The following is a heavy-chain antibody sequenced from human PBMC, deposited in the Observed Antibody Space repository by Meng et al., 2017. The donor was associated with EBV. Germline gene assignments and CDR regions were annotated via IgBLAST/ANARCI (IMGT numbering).Heavy chain of an antibody. D-gene: IGHD6-13*01. CDR2: IYWDDDK. CDR1: GFSLSISGVG. Sequence: QLPLTESGSTLVKPTPPLTLPFPFSGFSLSISGVGVGWIRQPPGKALKWLALIYWDDDKRYSPSLKSRLTITKDTSKNQVVLTMTNMDPVDTATYYCAHRRDEYSSSWYGWFDPWGQGTLVTVSS. J-gene: IGHJ5*02. V-gene: IGHV2-5*02. CDR3: AHRRDEYSSSWYGWFDP.